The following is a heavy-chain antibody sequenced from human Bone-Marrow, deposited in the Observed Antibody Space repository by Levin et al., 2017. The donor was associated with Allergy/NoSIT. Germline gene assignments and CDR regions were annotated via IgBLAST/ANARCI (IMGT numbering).Heavy chain of an antibody. CDR2: IYYSGNT. V-gene: IGHV4-59*01. CDR3: ARGSGWYYI. CDR1: GGSISGYY. J-gene: IGHJ4*02. D-gene: IGHD6-19*01. Sequence: SETLSLTCTVSGGSISGYYWSWVRQPPGKGLEWIGYIYYSGNTNYNPSLKSRVTISIDTSKNQFSLKLSSVTAADTAVYFCARGSGWYYIWGQGTLVTVSS.